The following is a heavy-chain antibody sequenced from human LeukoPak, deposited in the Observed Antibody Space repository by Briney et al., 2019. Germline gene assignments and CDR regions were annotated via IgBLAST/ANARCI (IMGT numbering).Heavy chain of an antibody. J-gene: IGHJ4*02. V-gene: IGHV3-33*01. CDR1: GFTFSSYG. CDR2: IWYDGSNK. Sequence: GGSLRLSCAASGFTFSSYGMHWVRQAPGKGLEWVAVIWYDGSNKYYADSVKGRFTISRDNSKNTLYPQMNSLRAEDTAVYYCARGGPYYYDSSGYQYYFDYWGQGTLVTVSS. D-gene: IGHD3-22*01. CDR3: ARGGPYYYDSSGYQYYFDY.